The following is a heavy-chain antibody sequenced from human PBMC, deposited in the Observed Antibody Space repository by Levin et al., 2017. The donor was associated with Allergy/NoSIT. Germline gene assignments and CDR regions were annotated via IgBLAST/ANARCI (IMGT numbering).Heavy chain of an antibody. Sequence: ASVKVSCKTSGYSFSNYYIHWVRQAPGQGLEWMGIIYPSSGNTNYAQKFQGRVTMTRDTSTRTVYMEMTSLRSEDTAVYYCAREEFYYATGVDFWGPGTLVTVSS. D-gene: IGHD3-10*01. J-gene: IGHJ4*02. V-gene: IGHV1-46*03. CDR3: AREEFYYATGVDF. CDR1: GYSFSNYY. CDR2: IYPSSGNT.